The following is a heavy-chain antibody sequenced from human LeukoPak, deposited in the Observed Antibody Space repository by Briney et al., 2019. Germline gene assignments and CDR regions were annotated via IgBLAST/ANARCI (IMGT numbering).Heavy chain of an antibody. V-gene: IGHV3-48*03. J-gene: IGHJ4*02. CDR1: GSPFGSFE. CDR2: ISNTGTTI. CDR3: ARGGAADY. Sequence: GGSRGPSLQPPGSPFGSFEMNWSRQPPGKGLEWVSYISNTGTTIYYADSVKGRFTISRDNAKNSLYLQMNSLRAEDTAAYYCARGGAADYWGQGTLVTVSS. D-gene: IGHD1-26*01.